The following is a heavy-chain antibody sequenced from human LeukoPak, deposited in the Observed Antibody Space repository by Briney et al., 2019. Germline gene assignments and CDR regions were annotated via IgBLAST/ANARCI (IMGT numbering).Heavy chain of an antibody. V-gene: IGHV3-21*04. CDR1: GFTFSSYS. CDR3: AKGGAAAERYYYYYMDV. D-gene: IGHD6-13*01. Sequence: GGSLRLSCAASGFTFSSYSMNWVRQAPGKGLEWVSSISSSSSYIYYADSVKGRFTISRDNAKNSLYLQMNSLRAEDTALYYCAKGGAAAERYYYYYMDVWGKGTTVTISS. CDR2: ISSSSSYI. J-gene: IGHJ6*03.